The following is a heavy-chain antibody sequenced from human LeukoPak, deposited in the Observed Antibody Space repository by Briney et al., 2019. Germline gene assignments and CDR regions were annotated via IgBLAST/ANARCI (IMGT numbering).Heavy chain of an antibody. CDR1: GYTLTGYH. J-gene: IGHJ4*02. Sequence: ASVKVSCKASGYTLTGYHVQWVRQAPGQGLEWMGWFNPMNGDTNYAQKFQGRVTMTRDTSINTAYMELRSLISDDTAVYYCARGVAAYTHYADSSGYDWGQGTLVLVSS. D-gene: IGHD3-22*01. CDR3: ARGVAAYTHYADSSGYD. CDR2: FNPMNGDT. V-gene: IGHV1-2*02.